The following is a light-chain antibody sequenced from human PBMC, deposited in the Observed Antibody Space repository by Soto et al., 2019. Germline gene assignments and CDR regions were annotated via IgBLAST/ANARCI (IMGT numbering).Light chain of an antibody. J-gene: IGKJ2*01. V-gene: IGKV3-20*01. Sequence: EIVLTQSPGTLSLSPGERATLSCRASESVSDNCLAWFQQKPGQPPRLLISGASSRAAGIPDRFSGSGSGRDFTLIISRLEPEYFAVYYCQQYGSSYTFGQGTKLEIK. CDR1: ESVSDNC. CDR3: QQYGSSYT. CDR2: GAS.